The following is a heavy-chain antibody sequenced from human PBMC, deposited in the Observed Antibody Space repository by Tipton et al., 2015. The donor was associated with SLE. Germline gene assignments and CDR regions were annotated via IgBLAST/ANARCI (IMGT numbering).Heavy chain of an antibody. D-gene: IGHD2-15*01. Sequence: TLSLTCAVYGGSFSGYYWSWIRQPPGKGLEWIGEINHRGSTNYNPSLKSRVTISEDRPKKQFSLKLRSVTAAGTAVYYCAGCGGGSCYAYWGRRPPVTLST. CDR1: GGSFSGYY. J-gene: IGHJ4*02. V-gene: IGHV4-34*01. CDR2: INHRGST. CDR3: AGCGGGSCYAY.